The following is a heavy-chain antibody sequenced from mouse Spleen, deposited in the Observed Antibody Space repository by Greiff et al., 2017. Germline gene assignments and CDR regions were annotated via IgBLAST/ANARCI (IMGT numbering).Heavy chain of an antibody. J-gene: IGHJ2*01. Sequence: VQLQQSGPGLVQPSQSLSITCTVSGFSLTSYGVHWVRQSPGKGLEWLGVIWSGGSTDYNAAFISRLSISKDNSKSQVFFKMNSLQANDTAIYYCARGNWYYFDYWGQGTTLTVSS. V-gene: IGHV2-2*02. CDR3: ARGNWYYFDY. CDR2: IWSGGST. CDR1: GFSLTSYG. D-gene: IGHD4-1*01.